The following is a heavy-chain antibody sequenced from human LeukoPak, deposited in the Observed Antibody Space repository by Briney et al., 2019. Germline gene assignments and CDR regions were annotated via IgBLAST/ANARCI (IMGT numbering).Heavy chain of an antibody. CDR2: ISSSSSTI. CDR3: ARWYSGYDPKPLDY. J-gene: IGHJ4*02. D-gene: IGHD5-12*01. CDR1: GFTFSSYS. V-gene: IGHV3-48*04. Sequence: GGSLRLSCAASGFTFSSYSMNWVRQAPGKGLEWVSYISSSSSTIYYADSVKGRFTISRDNSKNSLYLQMNSLRVDDTAVYYCARWYSGYDPKPLDYWGQGTLVTVSS.